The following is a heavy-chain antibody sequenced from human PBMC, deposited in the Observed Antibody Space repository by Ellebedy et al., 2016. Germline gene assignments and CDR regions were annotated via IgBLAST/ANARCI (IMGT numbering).Heavy chain of an antibody. D-gene: IGHD6-13*01. J-gene: IGHJ4*02. CDR2: IYSGGST. CDR1: GFTVSSNY. Sequence: GESLKISXAASGFTVSSNYMSWVRQAPGKGLEWVSVIYSGGSTYYADSVKGRFTISRDNSKNTLYLQMNSLRAEDTAVYYCAGLLRLAAAGGPLGYWGQGTMVTVSS. V-gene: IGHV3-53*01. CDR3: AGLLRLAAAGGPLGY.